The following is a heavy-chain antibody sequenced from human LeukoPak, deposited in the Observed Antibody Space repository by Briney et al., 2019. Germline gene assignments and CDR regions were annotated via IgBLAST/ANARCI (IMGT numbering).Heavy chain of an antibody. D-gene: IGHD3-22*01. CDR2: INHSGST. J-gene: IGHJ4*02. Sequence: SETLSLTCAVYGGSFSGYYWSWIRQPPGKGLELIGEINHSGSTNYNPSLKTRVTISVDTSKNQFSLKLSSVTAADTAVYYCARASYSYDINGWVPFDYWGQGTLVTVSS. V-gene: IGHV4-34*01. CDR1: GGSFSGYY. CDR3: ARASYSYDINGWVPFDY.